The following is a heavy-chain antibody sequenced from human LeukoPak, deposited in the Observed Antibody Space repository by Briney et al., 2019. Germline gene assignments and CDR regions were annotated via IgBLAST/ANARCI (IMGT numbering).Heavy chain of an antibody. V-gene: IGHV4-34*01. CDR1: GGSISSYY. CDR2: INHSGST. Sequence: SETLSLTCTVSGGSISSYYWSWIRQPPGKGLEWIGEINHSGSTNYNPSLKSRVTISVDTSKNQFSLKLSSVTAADTAVYYCARVRRYSSSWYYFDYWGQGTLVTVSS. J-gene: IGHJ4*02. D-gene: IGHD6-13*01. CDR3: ARVRRYSSSWYYFDY.